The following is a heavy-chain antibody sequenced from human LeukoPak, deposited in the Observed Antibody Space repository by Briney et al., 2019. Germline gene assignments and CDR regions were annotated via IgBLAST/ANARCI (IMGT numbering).Heavy chain of an antibody. V-gene: IGHV4-39*01. CDR3: ARISTTDGFDI. J-gene: IGHJ3*02. CDR2: IYFSGST. D-gene: IGHD2-2*01. Sequence: SETLSLTCTVSGGSIRSSSYYWGWIRQPPGKGLEWIGNIYFSGSTDYNPSLKSRVTISVDTSKNQFSLKLTSVTAADAAVCYCARISTTDGFDIWGRGTMVTVSS. CDR1: GGSIRSSSYY.